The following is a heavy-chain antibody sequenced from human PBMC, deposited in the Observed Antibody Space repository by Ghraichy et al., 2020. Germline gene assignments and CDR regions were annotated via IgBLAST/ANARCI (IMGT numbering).Heavy chain of an antibody. CDR1: GFTFDDYA. CDR3: AKDLSVTTRYFDL. CDR2: ISWNSGSI. V-gene: IGHV3-9*01. Sequence: LRLSCAASGFTFDDYAMHWVRQAPGKGLEWVSGISWNSGSIGYGDSVKGRFTISRDNAKNSLFLQMDSLRLEDTALYYCAKDLSVTTRYFDLWGRGTLVTVSS. D-gene: IGHD4-11*01. J-gene: IGHJ2*01.